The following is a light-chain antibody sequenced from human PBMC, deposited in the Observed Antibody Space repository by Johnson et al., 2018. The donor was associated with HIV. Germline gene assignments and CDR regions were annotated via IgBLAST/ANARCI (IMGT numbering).Light chain of an antibody. CDR2: DNN. V-gene: IGLV1-51*01. J-gene: IGLJ1*01. CDR1: SSNIGNNY. CDR3: GTWDSSLSVV. Sequence: QSALTQPPSVSAAPGQKVTISCSGSSSNIGNNYVSWYQQLPGTAPKLLIYDNNKRPSGIPDRFSGSKSGTSATLGITGLQTGDDADYYCGTWDSSLSVVFGTGTKVTVL.